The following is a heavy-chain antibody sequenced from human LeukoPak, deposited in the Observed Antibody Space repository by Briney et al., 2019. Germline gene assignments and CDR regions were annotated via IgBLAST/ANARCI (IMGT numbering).Heavy chain of an antibody. J-gene: IGHJ4*02. CDR2: INHSGST. CDR3: ARGRGTMVRGRYFDY. V-gene: IGHV4-39*07. CDR1: GGSIRSSYYY. Sequence: PSETLSLTCTVSGGSIRSSYYYWGWIRQPPGKGLEWIGEINHSGSTNYNPSLKSRVTISVDTSKNQFSLKLSSVTAADTAVYYCARGRGTMVRGRYFDYWGQGTLDTVSS. D-gene: IGHD3-10*01.